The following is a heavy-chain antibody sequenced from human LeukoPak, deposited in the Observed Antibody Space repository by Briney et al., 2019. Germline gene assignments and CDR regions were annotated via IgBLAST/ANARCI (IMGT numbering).Heavy chain of an antibody. Sequence: PSETLSLTCTVSGGSISSYYWSWIRQPPGKGLEWIGYIYYSGSTNYNPSLKSRVTISVDTSKNQFSLKLSSVTAADTAVYYCAREGLEIVVVVAATDGWFDPWGQGTLVTVSS. J-gene: IGHJ5*02. D-gene: IGHD2-15*01. V-gene: IGHV4-59*12. CDR2: IYYSGST. CDR1: GGSISSYY. CDR3: AREGLEIVVVVAATDGWFDP.